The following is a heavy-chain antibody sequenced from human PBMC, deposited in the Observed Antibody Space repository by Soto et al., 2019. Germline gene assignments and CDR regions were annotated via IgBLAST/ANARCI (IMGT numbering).Heavy chain of an antibody. J-gene: IGHJ6*02. CDR1: GYSISDYYY. V-gene: IGHV4-38-2*01. Sequence: ASETLSLTCAVSGYSISDYYYWGWIRQPPGEVLEWIGIIYHSGNTYYNPSLKTRVTMSADTSRNQFSLRLTSVTAADTAVYYFSRVPTPSSDKDYCGMDVWGQGTRDTVSS. CDR3: SRVPTPSSDKDYCGMDV. CDR2: IYHSGNT.